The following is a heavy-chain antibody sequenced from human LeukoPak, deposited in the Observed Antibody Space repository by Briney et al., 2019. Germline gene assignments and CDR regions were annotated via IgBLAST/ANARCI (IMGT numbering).Heavy chain of an antibody. D-gene: IGHD6-19*01. CDR1: GGSFSGYY. Sequence: SETLSLTCAVYGGSFSGYYWSWIRQPPGKGLEWIGEINHSGSTNYNPSLKSRVTLSVDTSKNQFSLKLSSVTAADTAVYYCARHVRHSSGWYSTYYYYYMDVWGKGTTVTISS. J-gene: IGHJ6*03. V-gene: IGHV4-34*01. CDR3: ARHVRHSSGWYSTYYYYYMDV. CDR2: INHSGST.